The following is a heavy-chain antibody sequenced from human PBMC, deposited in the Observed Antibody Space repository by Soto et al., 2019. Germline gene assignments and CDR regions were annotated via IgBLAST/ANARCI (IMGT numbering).Heavy chain of an antibody. V-gene: IGHV4-34*01. CDR1: GGSFSGYY. CDR3: AIGSSVYPGRYQKLNY. J-gene: IGHJ4*02. CDR2: INHSGST. Sequence: SETLSLTCAVYGGSFSGYYWSWIRQPPGKGLEWIGEINHSGSTNYNPYLKSRVTISLATSKNQFSLKLSSVTAADTAVYYCAIGSSVYPGRYQKLNYWGQGTLVTVSS. D-gene: IGHD2-2*01.